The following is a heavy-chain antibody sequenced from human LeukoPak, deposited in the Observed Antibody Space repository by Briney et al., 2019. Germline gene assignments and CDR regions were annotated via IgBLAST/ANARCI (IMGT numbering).Heavy chain of an antibody. Sequence: PGGSLRLSCAASGFIVSSNYMAWVRQAPGKGLEWVSVIYTGDATYYADSVKGRFTISRDNSKNMLYLQMGSLRAEDMAVYYCARDSMTTVTTYTFGDYWGQGTLVTVSS. D-gene: IGHD4-17*01. CDR2: IYTGDAT. V-gene: IGHV3-53*05. CDR3: ARDSMTTVTTYTFGDY. J-gene: IGHJ4*02. CDR1: GFIVSSNY.